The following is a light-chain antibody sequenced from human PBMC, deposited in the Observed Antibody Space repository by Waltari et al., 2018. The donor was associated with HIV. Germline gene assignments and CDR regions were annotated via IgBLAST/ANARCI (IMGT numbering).Light chain of an antibody. CDR1: TNNVDHQG. CDR3: AAWDTSLGGWV. Sequence: QAGLTPPPSLSKDLRQTATLTCTGDTNNVDHQGAAWLKHRQGHPPKLLFYRNNHRPSGIPDRFSAFRSGNTASLNISGLLADDEADYFCAAWDTSLGGWVFGGGTQLTVL. V-gene: IGLV10-54*04. CDR2: RNN. J-gene: IGLJ3*02.